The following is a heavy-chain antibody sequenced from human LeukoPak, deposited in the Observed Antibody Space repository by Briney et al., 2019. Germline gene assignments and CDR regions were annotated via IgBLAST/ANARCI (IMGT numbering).Heavy chain of an antibody. J-gene: IGHJ3*02. CDR3: ARDYGSGYYFGAFDI. Sequence: PGGSLRLSCAASGFTFSSYWMHWVRQAPGKGLMWVSGINTDGSSTMYADSVKGRFTISRDNAKNTLYLQMNSLRAEDTAVYYCARDYGSGYYFGAFDIWGQGTMVTVSS. V-gene: IGHV3-74*03. CDR1: GFTFSSYW. D-gene: IGHD3-22*01. CDR2: INTDGSST.